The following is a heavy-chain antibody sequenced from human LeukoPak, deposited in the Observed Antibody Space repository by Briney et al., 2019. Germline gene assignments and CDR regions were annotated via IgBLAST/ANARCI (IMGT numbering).Heavy chain of an antibody. Sequence: GGSLRLSCAVSEFPFSVYEMNWVRQAAGKGLEWVSNIASSGTTIYYTDSVKGRFSISRDNAKSSLYLQMNSLRVEDTAVYYCALLAVASDFDYWGQGALVTVSS. J-gene: IGHJ4*02. V-gene: IGHV3-48*03. CDR3: ALLAVASDFDY. D-gene: IGHD6-19*01. CDR2: IASSGTTI. CDR1: EFPFSVYE.